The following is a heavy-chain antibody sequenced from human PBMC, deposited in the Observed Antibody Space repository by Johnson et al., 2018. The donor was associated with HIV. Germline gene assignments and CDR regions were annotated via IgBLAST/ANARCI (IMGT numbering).Heavy chain of an antibody. J-gene: IGHJ3*02. Sequence: QVQLVESGGGLVQPGGSRRLSCEASGFAFSDYYMSWIRQAPGKGLEWVSYISSSGSTMYYADSVKGRFTISRDNAKNSLYLQRNSLRAEDTAVYYCARMNLGVPISDAFDIWGQGTMVTVSS. CDR3: ARMNLGVPISDAFDI. D-gene: IGHD1-7*01. V-gene: IGHV3-11*01. CDR1: GFAFSDYY. CDR2: ISSSGSTM.